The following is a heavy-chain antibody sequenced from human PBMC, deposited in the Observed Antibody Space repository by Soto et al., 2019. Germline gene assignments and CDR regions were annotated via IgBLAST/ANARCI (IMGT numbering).Heavy chain of an antibody. CDR2: IIPILPTR. D-gene: IGHD3-3*02. J-gene: IGHJ6*02. CDR3: ARDKDRQQLGGNYSSGIDV. CDR1: GGTFGNSA. Sequence: QVQLVQSGAEVKKPGSSVTVSCKASGGTFGNSAISWVRQAPGQGLEWMGGIIPILPTRDYAQKSPGRDTITAHESTTTASMALTSLTSADTAAYYCARDKDRQQLGGNYSSGIDVWCPETTVTVSS. V-gene: IGHV1-69*12.